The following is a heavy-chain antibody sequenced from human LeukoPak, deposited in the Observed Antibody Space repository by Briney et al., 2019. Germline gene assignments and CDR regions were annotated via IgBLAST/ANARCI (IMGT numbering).Heavy chain of an antibody. V-gene: IGHV4-34*01. D-gene: IGHD3-10*01. CDR3: ARIIGEPYSYYYYYYMDV. CDR1: GGSFSGYY. J-gene: IGHJ6*03. Sequence: SETLSLTCAVYGGSFSGYYWSWIRQPPGKGLEWIGEINHSGSTNYNPSLKSRVTISVDTSKNQFSLKLSSVTAADTAVYYCARIIGEPYSYYYYYYMDVWGKGTTVTISS. CDR2: INHSGST.